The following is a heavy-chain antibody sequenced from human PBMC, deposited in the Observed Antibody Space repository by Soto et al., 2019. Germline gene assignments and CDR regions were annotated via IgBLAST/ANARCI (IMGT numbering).Heavy chain of an antibody. D-gene: IGHD6-13*01. CDR1: GFTFSSYA. CDR2: ISFDGGNK. CDR3: ARDFGEQQLIYFQH. Sequence: ESGGGVVQPGRSLRLSCEASGFTFSSYAMHWVRQAPGKGLEWVAVISFDGGNKYYADSVKGRFTISRDNSKNTLYLQMNSLRPEDTAVYYCARDFGEQQLIYFQHWGQGTLVTVSS. J-gene: IGHJ1*01. V-gene: IGHV3-30-3*01.